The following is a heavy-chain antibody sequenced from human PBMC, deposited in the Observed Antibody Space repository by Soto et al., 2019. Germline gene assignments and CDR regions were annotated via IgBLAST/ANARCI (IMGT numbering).Heavy chain of an antibody. J-gene: IGHJ6*02. Sequence: ASVKVSCKASGYTFTSYYMHWVRQAPGQGLEWMGIINPSGGSTSYAQKFQGRVTMTRDTSTSTVYMELSSLRSEDTAVYYSARVVHFWSGYYTDYYGMDVWGQGTTVTVSS. CDR1: GYTFTSYY. CDR2: INPSGGST. V-gene: IGHV1-46*01. CDR3: ARVVHFWSGYYTDYYGMDV. D-gene: IGHD3-3*02.